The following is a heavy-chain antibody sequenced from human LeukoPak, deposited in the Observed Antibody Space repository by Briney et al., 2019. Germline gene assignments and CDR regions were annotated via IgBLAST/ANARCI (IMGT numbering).Heavy chain of an antibody. CDR1: GGSIRSGSYY. V-gene: IGHV4-61*02. CDR3: ARAPLRHWSGFDY. CDR2: IYTSGST. D-gene: IGHD3-3*01. Sequence: SQTLSLTCTVSGGSIRSGSYYWSWIRQPAGKGLEWIGRIYTSGSTNYNPSLKSRVTISVDTSKNQFSLKLSSVTAADTAVYYCARAPLRHWSGFDYWGQGTLVTVSS. J-gene: IGHJ4*02.